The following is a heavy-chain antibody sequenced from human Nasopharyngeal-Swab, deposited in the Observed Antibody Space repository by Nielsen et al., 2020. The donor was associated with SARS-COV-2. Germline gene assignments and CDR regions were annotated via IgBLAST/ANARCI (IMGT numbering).Heavy chain of an antibody. CDR2: IWYDGSNK. Sequence: GGSLRLSCAASGFTFSSYGMHWVRQAPGKGLEWVAVIWYDGSNKYYADSVKGRFTISRDNSKNTLYLQMNSLRAEDTAVYYCARVGLHYYDSSGPFDYWGQGTLVTVSS. J-gene: IGHJ4*02. CDR3: ARVGLHYYDSSGPFDY. V-gene: IGHV3-33*01. CDR1: GFTFSSYG. D-gene: IGHD3-22*01.